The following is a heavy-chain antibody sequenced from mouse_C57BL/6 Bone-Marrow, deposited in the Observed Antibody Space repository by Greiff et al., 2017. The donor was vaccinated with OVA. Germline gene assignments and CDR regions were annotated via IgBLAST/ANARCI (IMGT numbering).Heavy chain of an antibody. J-gene: IGHJ3*01. CDR1: GYAFSSYW. V-gene: IGHV1-80*01. CDR3: ARSVDSSEFAD. Sequence: VKLMESGAELVKPGASVKISCKASGYAFSSYWMNWVKQRPGKGLEWIGQIYPGDGDTNYNGKFKGKATLTADKSSSTAYMQLSSLSSEDSAVYFCARSVDSSEFADWGQGTLVTVSA. CDR2: IYPGDGDT. D-gene: IGHD3-2*02.